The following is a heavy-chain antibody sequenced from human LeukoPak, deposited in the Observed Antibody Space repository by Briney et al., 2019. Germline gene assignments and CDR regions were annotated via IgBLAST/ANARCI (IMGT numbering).Heavy chain of an antibody. J-gene: IGHJ4*02. V-gene: IGHV3-53*04. D-gene: IGHD3-10*01. CDR2: IYSGGST. Sequence: GGSLRLSCAASGFTFSSYAMSWVRQAPGKGLEWVSVIYSGGSTYYADSVKGRFTISRHNSKNTLYLQMNSLRAEDTAVYYCARGYGSGRNYFDYWGQGTLVTVSS. CDR3: ARGYGSGRNYFDY. CDR1: GFTFSSYA.